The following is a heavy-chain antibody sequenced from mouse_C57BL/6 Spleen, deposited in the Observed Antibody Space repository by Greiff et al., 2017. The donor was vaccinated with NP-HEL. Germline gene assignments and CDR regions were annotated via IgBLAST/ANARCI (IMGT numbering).Heavy chain of an antibody. CDR1: GYSFTGYY. CDR3: ARSIYYDYDSYFDY. CDR2: INPSTGGT. V-gene: IGHV1-42*01. J-gene: IGHJ2*01. D-gene: IGHD2-4*01. Sequence: EVMLVESGPELVKPGASVKISCKASGYSFTGYYMNWVKQSPEKSLEWIGEINPSTGGTTYNQKFKAKATLTVDKSSSTAYMQLKSLTSEDSAVYYCARSIYYDYDSYFDYWGQGTTLTVSS.